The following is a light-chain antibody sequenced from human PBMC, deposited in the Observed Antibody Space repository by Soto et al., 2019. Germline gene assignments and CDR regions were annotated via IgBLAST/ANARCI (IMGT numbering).Light chain of an antibody. V-gene: IGKV3-20*01. CDR3: QQYGSSRWT. Sequence: EMVLTQSPGTLSLFPGERATLSCRASQSVSSSYLAWYQQKPGQAPRLLISGASSRATGIPDRFSGSGSGTDFTLTISRLEPEDFAVYYCQQYGSSRWTFGQGTKVEIK. CDR1: QSVSSSY. J-gene: IGKJ1*01. CDR2: GAS.